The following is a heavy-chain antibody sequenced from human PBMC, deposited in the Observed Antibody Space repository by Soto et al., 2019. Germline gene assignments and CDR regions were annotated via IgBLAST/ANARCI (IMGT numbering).Heavy chain of an antibody. CDR2: INPLSGIP. V-gene: IGHV1-69*09. D-gene: IGHD2-2*01. CDR3: ATPACAATWCSPSHNLDH. Sequence: QVQLVQSGAEVKKPESSVKVSCKTSGGTFVRHVISWVRQAPGQGPEWMGKINPLSGIPNYAQKFQDRVTFTADTDSSTAYMELSSLRSDATAVYYCATPACAATWCSPSHNLDHWGQGTRVTVSS. CDR1: GGTFVRHV. J-gene: IGHJ4*02.